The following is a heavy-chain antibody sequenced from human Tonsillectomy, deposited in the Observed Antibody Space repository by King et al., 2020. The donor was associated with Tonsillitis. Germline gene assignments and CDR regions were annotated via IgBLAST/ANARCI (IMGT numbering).Heavy chain of an antibody. J-gene: IGHJ4*02. D-gene: IGHD2-15*01. CDR3: AKDGGCSNTSCHSLGFGQ. CDR2: VSYDGTTT. V-gene: IGHV3-30*18. Sequence: VQLVESGGGVVQPGRSLRISCADSEFSFRNLGMHWVRQAPGKGLEWVAVVSYDGTTTYYADSVKGRFTISRDNSKNTLYLQMNSLRAEDTAVYYCAKDGGCSNTSCHSLGFGQWGQGTLVSVSS. CDR1: EFSFRNLG.